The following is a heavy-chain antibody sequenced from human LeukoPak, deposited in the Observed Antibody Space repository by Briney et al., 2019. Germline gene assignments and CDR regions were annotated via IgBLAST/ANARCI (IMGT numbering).Heavy chain of an antibody. CDR3: ATHEAGPLGDSSGKGYYYYHYMDV. V-gene: IGHV1-24*01. Sequence: ASVKVSCKASGYTFTGYYMHWVRQAPGKGVGWMGGFDPEDGETIYAQKFQGRVTMTEDPSTDTAYMELSSLRSEDTVLYYCATHEAGPLGDSSGKGYYYYHYMDVWGKGTTVTVSS. J-gene: IGHJ6*03. CDR1: GYTFTGYY. CDR2: FDPEDGET. D-gene: IGHD3-22*01.